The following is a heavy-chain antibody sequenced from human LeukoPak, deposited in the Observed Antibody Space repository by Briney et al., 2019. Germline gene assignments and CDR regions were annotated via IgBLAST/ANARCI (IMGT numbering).Heavy chain of an antibody. Sequence: GGSLRLSCSASGFTFSTYAMHWVRQAPGKGLEWVANIKKDGTEKYYVDSVKGRFTISRDNAKNSLYLQMNSLRAEDTAVYYCTRDVGAAGYWGQGTLVTVSS. J-gene: IGHJ4*02. V-gene: IGHV3-7*05. CDR2: IKKDGTEK. CDR3: TRDVGAAGY. CDR1: GFTFSTYA. D-gene: IGHD6-13*01.